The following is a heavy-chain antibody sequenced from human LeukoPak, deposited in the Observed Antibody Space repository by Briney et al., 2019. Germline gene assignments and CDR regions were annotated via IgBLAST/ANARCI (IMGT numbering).Heavy chain of an antibody. CDR1: GGSISSYY. CDR3: ARVTGYSGYQTLYYYYMDV. CDR2: IYTSGST. D-gene: IGHD5-12*01. Sequence: PSETLSLTCTVSGGSISSYYWSWIRQPAGKGLEWIGRIYTSGSTNYNPSLKSRVTMSVDTSKNQFSLKLSSVTAADTAVYCCARVTGYSGYQTLYYYYMDVWGKGTTVTVSS. V-gene: IGHV4-4*07. J-gene: IGHJ6*03.